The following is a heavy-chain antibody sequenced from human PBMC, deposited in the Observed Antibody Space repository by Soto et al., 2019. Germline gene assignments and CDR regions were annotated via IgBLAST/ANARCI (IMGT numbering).Heavy chain of an antibody. CDR3: AKGPFYGDYVFDY. D-gene: IGHD4-17*01. J-gene: IGHJ4*01. Sequence: EVQLVESGGGLVQPGRSLRISCAASGFTFDDYAMHWVRQAPGKRLAWVSGISWNSGSIGYADSVKGRFTISRDNAKNSLYLQMNSLRAEDTALYYCAKGPFYGDYVFDYWGHGTLVTVSS. V-gene: IGHV3-9*01. CDR2: ISWNSGSI. CDR1: GFTFDDYA.